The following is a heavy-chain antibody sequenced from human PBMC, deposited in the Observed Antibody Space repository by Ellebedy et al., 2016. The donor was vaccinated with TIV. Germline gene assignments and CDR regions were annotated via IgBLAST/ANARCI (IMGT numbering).Heavy chain of an antibody. J-gene: IGHJ4*02. CDR2: INHSGST. V-gene: IGHV4-34*01. CDR3: ARGRYRKPEAATLWRTGFDY. D-gene: IGHD2-15*01. Sequence: MPSETLSLTCAVYGGSFSGYYWSWIRQPPGKGLEWIGEINHSGSTNYNPSLKSRVTISVDTSKNHFSLKLSSVTAADTAMYYCARGRYRKPEAATLWRTGFDYWGQGTLVTVSS. CDR1: GGSFSGYY.